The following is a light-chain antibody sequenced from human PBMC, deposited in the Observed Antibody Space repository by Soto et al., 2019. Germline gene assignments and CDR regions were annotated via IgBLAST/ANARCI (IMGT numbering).Light chain of an antibody. CDR3: QQYNSWPPIT. CDR1: ESVSRN. V-gene: IGKV3-15*01. J-gene: IGKJ5*01. Sequence: VVMTPSPATLSVSPGERATLSCRASESVSRNLAWYQQKPGQAPRLLIYDASTRATGIPDRFSGGGSGTEFTLTISSLQSEDFVVYYCQQYNSWPPITFGQGTRLEIK. CDR2: DAS.